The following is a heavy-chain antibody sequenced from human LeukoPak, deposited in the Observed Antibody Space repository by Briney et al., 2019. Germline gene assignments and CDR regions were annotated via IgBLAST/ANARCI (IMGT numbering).Heavy chain of an antibody. CDR3: ARLYGSGSSLYFDY. CDR1: GYSISSGYY. Sequence: SETLSLTCSVSGYSISSGYYWGWIRQPPGKGLEWIGSIYHSGSTYYNPSLKSRVTISVDTSKNQFSLKLSSVTAADTAVYYCARLYGSGSSLYFDYWGQGTLVTVSS. J-gene: IGHJ4*02. CDR2: IYHSGST. V-gene: IGHV4-38-2*01. D-gene: IGHD3-10*01.